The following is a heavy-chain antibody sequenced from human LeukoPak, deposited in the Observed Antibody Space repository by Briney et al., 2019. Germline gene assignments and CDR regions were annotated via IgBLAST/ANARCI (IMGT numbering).Heavy chain of an antibody. CDR2: TSYSGTT. V-gene: IGHV4-61*01. D-gene: IGHD6-19*01. Sequence: PSETLSLTCTVSGGSVSGGSYYWTWIRQPPGKGLEWIGYTSYSGTTNYNPSLESRVTISLDTSKDQFSPTLTSLTAADTAVYYCARDTVRVAGSYYYYYGMDVWGKGTTVTVSS. CDR1: GGSVSGGSYY. CDR3: ARDTVRVAGSYYYYYGMDV. J-gene: IGHJ6*04.